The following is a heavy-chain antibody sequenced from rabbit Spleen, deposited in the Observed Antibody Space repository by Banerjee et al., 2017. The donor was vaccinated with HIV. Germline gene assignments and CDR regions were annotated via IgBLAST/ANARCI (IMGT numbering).Heavy chain of an antibody. Sequence: QSLEESGGDLVKPGASLTLTCTASGIDFSSNSYMCWVRQAPGKGLEWIGCIYGGDGSTYYASWAKGRFTISKTSSTTVTLQMTSLTAADTATYFCARGSAAMTLVITGYYLNLWGPGTLVTVS. J-gene: IGHJ4*01. CDR2: IYGGDGST. D-gene: IGHD2-1*01. V-gene: IGHV1S40*01. CDR3: ARGSAAMTLVITGYYLNL. CDR1: GIDFSSNSY.